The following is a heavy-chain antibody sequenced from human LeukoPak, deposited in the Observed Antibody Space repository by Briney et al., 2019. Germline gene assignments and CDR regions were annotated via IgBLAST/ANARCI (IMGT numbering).Heavy chain of an antibody. D-gene: IGHD1-14*01. Sequence: SETLSLTCTVSGGSISSYYWSWIRQPPGKGLEWIGYIYYSGSTNYNPSLKSRVTISVDTSKNQFSLKLSSVTAADTAVYYCARKPGGNWFDPWGQGTLVTVSS. CDR2: IYYSGST. V-gene: IGHV4-59*01. CDR1: GGSISSYY. J-gene: IGHJ5*02. CDR3: ARKPGGNWFDP.